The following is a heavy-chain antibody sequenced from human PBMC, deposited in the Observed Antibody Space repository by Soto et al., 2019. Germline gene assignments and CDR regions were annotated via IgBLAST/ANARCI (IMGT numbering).Heavy chain of an antibody. CDR2: IIPTFGTA. CDR1: GGTFSSYA. CDR3: ARATFGSGSYYAPTNYYYYGMDV. V-gene: IGHV1-69*13. D-gene: IGHD3-10*01. J-gene: IGHJ6*02. Sequence: SVKVSCKASGGTFSSYAISWVRQAPGQGLEWMGGIIPTFGTANYAQKFQGRVTITADESTSTAYMELSSLRSEDTAVYYCARATFGSGSYYAPTNYYYYGMDVWGQGTTVTVSS.